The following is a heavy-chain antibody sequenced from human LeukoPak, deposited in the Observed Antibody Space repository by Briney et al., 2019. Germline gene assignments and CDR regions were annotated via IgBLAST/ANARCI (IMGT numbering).Heavy chain of an antibody. CDR2: IIPILGIA. D-gene: IGHD5-18*01. V-gene: IGHV1-69*04. J-gene: IGHJ4*02. CDR1: GGTFSSYT. CDR3: ARDPFGYSYGQRTNYIDY. Sequence: SVKVSCKASGGTFSSYTISWVRQAPGQGLEWMGRIIPILGIANYAQKFQGRVTITADKSTSTAYMELSSLRSEDTAVYYCARDPFGYSYGQRTNYIDYWGQGTLVTVSS.